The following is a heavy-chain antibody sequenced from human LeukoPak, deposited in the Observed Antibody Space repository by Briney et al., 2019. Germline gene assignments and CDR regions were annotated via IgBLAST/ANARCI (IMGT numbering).Heavy chain of an antibody. V-gene: IGHV1-69*05. CDR2: IIPIFGTA. CDR3: ASDGYCTNGVCQFSFDY. D-gene: IGHD2-8*01. Sequence: SVKVSCKASGGTFSSYAISWVRQAPGQGLEWMGGIIPIFGTANYAQKFQGRVTITTDESTSTAYMELSSLRSEDTAVYYRASDGYCTNGVCQFSFDYWGQGTLVTVSS. CDR1: GGTFSSYA. J-gene: IGHJ4*02.